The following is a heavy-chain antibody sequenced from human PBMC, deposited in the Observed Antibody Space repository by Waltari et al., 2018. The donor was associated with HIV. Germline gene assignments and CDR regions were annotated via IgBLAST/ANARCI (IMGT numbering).Heavy chain of an antibody. CDR1: GYAIRSGFY. D-gene: IGHD2-15*01. CDR2: MFHSGST. V-gene: IGHV4-38-2*02. Sequence: QVQLQESGPGLVRPSETLSLNCTVSGYAIRSGFYWAWLRRPRGKGLEWIGSMFHSGSTYYNPSVKSRVTMSRDVTKNRSSLNLKSVTATDTALYYCARAQENSGGLAFQLWGLGTLVTVSS. J-gene: IGHJ1*01. CDR3: ARAQENSGGLAFQL.